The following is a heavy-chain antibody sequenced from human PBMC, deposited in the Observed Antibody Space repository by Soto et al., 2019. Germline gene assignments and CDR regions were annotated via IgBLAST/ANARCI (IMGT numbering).Heavy chain of an antibody. CDR1: GYTFTSYA. J-gene: IGHJ4*02. CDR2: INAGNGNT. D-gene: IGHD5-18*01. V-gene: IGHV1-3*01. CDR3: ARDPGYSYGSN. Sequence: QVQLVQSGAEVKKPGASVKVSCKASGYTFTSYAMHWVRQAPGQRLEWMGWINAGNGNTKYSQKFQGRVTITRDTAASTAYMELSSLRSEDTAVYYWARDPGYSYGSNWGQGTLVTVSS.